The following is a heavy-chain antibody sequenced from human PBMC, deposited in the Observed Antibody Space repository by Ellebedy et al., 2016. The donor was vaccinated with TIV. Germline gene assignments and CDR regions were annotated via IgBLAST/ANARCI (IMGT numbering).Heavy chain of an antibody. CDR2: SGAAGDT. CDR3: ARGGPGGDNWFFGL. CDR1: GFSLTGSD. V-gene: IGHV3-13*01. D-gene: IGHD3-10*01. J-gene: IGHJ2*01. Sequence: PGGSLRLSCAASGFSLTGSDLHWVRRRRGKGLAWVAASGAAGDTYYPDSVRGRFTISRESAKNSFYLQMNSLTAGDTAVYYCARGGPGGDNWFFGLWGRGTQVTVSS.